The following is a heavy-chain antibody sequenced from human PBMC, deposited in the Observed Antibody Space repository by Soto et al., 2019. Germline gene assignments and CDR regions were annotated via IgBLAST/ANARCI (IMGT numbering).Heavy chain of an antibody. V-gene: IGHV1-69*01. CDR1: GGTFSSYA. Sequence: QVQLVQSGAEVQKPGSSVKVSCKASGGTFSSYAISWVRQAPGQGLEWMGGIIPISGTANYAQKFQGRVTITAEESTSTAYMEPRRLRTEDTAVYYCARSQGSSTSLEIYYYYYYGMDVWGQGTTVTVSS. D-gene: IGHD2-2*01. J-gene: IGHJ6*02. CDR2: IIPISGTA. CDR3: ARSQGSSTSLEIYYYYYYGMDV.